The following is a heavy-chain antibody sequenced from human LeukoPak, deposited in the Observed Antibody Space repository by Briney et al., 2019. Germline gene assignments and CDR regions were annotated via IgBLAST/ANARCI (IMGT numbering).Heavy chain of an antibody. CDR2: IYSGGTT. J-gene: IGHJ4*02. Sequence: TGGSLRLSCAASGFTVSSNYMSWDRQAPGKGLEWVSVIYSGGTTNHADSVKGRFTVSRDNSKNTLYLQMNSLRAEDTAVYFCARGSSRAFDYWGQGTLVTVSS. V-gene: IGHV3-53*01. CDR3: ARGSSRAFDY. D-gene: IGHD2-2*01. CDR1: GFTVSSNY.